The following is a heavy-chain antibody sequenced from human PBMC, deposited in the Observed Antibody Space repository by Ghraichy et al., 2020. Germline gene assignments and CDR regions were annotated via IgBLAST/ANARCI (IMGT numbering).Heavy chain of an antibody. CDR2: INIGGTRT. V-gene: IGHV3-NL1*01. Sequence: GGSLRLSCAASGFTFTHYGMTWVRQSPDKGLEWVASINIGGTRTYYADSVKGRFTISRDNSKNTLYLEMNRLRPEDTDMYFCGKVAGRGHWRDIDSWGQGNLVTGSS. CDR1: GFTFTHYG. CDR3: GKVAGRGHWRDIDS. D-gene: IGHD3-3*02. J-gene: IGHJ4*02.